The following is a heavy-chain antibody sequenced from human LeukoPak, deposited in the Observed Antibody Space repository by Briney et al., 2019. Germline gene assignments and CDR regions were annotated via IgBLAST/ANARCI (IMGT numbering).Heavy chain of an antibody. V-gene: IGHV4-39*01. D-gene: IGHD3-10*01. J-gene: IGHJ4*02. CDR3: ASITMVRGVMF. CDR2: IYYSGST. Sequence: SETLSLTCTVSVGSLSSSSSYWGWIRQPPGKGLEWIGSIYYSGSTYYNPSLKSRVTISVDTSKNQFSLKLSSVTAADTAVYYCASITMVRGVMFWGQGTLVTVSS. CDR1: VGSLSSSSSY.